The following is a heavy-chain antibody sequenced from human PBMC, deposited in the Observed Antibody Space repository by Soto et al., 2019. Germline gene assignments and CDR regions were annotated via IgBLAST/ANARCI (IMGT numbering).Heavy chain of an antibody. CDR3: ARGHDSGDC. V-gene: IGHV4-30-2*01. CDR1: GGSISSGGYS. Sequence: QLQLQESGSGLVKPSQTLSLTCAVSGGSISSGGYSWSWIRQPPGKGLEWIGYIYHSGTTYYNPSLKTRVTISIDTSKNQFSLKLSSVTAADTAMYYCARGHDSGDCWGQGTLVTVSS. J-gene: IGHJ4*02. D-gene: IGHD3-22*01. CDR2: IYHSGTT.